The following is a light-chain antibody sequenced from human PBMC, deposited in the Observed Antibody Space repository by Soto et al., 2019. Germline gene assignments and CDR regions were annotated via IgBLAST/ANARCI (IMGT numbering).Light chain of an antibody. V-gene: IGKV3-15*01. CDR1: QSVSSY. CDR3: QQYSNWPPLYT. J-gene: IGKJ2*01. CDR2: DAS. Sequence: EIVMTQSPATLSVSPGERATLSCRASQSVSSYLAWYQQKPGLPPRLLIYDASTRATGIPDRFSGSGSGTDFTLPISSLQSADFAVYYCQQYSNWPPLYTCGRGTKLEIK.